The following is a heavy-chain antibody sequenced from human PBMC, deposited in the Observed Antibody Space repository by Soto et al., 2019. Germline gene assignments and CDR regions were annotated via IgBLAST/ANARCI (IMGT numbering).Heavy chain of an antibody. D-gene: IGHD2-2*01. CDR3: ARVGYCSSTSCYGSYSYYYMDV. CDR1: GYTFTSYG. CDR2: ISAYNGNT. Sequence: ASVKVSCKASGYTFTSYGISWVRQAPGQGLEWMGWISAYNGNTNYAQKLQGRVTMTTDTSTSTAYMELRSLRSDDTAVYYCARVGYCSSTSCYGSYSYYYMDVWGKGTTVTVS. V-gene: IGHV1-18*01. J-gene: IGHJ6*03.